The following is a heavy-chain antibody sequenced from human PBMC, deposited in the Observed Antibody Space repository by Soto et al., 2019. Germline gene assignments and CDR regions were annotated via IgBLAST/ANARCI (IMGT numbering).Heavy chain of an antibody. D-gene: IGHD4-17*01. CDR1: GFTFSNYA. CDR3: ARGPSTVATWLDY. V-gene: IGHV3-64*02. Sequence: QPGGSLRLSCAASGFTFSNYAMHWVRQAPGKGLEYVSAISGNGGTTYYADSVKGRFTISRDNSKNTLYIQMGSLRAEDMAVYYCARGPSTVATWLDYWGQGTLVTVSS. J-gene: IGHJ4*02. CDR2: ISGNGGTT.